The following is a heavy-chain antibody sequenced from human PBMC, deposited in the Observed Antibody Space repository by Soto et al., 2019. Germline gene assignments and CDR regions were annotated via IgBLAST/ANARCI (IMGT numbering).Heavy chain of an antibody. Sequence: PSETLSLTCAVSGGSISSSNWWSWVRQPPGKGLEWIGEIYYSGSTNYNPSLKSRVTISVDTSKNQFSLKLSSVTAADTAVYYSARYYDILPGSPGRVYFDYWDQGTLVTVSS. D-gene: IGHD3-9*01. J-gene: IGHJ4*02. CDR3: ARYYDILPGSPGRVYFDY. CDR1: GGSISSSNW. V-gene: IGHV4-4*02. CDR2: IYYSGST.